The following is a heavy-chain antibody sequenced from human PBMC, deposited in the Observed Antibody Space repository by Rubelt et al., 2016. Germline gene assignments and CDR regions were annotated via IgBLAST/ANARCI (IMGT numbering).Heavy chain of an antibody. J-gene: IGHJ4*02. CDR1: GFIFSGSA. CDR3: ARDGGGEPY. Sequence: VQLVESGGGVVQPGRSLRLSCAASGFIFSGSAVHWVRQASGKGLEWVGRIDDKGNSYATAYAASVKGRFSISRDESKNTAYLQMNRLKAEDTAVYYCARDGGGEPYWGQGTLVTVSS. V-gene: IGHV3-73*01. D-gene: IGHD3-16*01. CDR2: IDDKGNSYAT.